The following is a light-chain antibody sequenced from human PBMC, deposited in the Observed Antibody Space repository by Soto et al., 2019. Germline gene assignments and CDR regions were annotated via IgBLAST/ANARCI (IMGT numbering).Light chain of an antibody. CDR3: SSYAGSNNPVV. CDR2: EVS. CDR1: SSDVGGYNY. Sequence: QSALTQPPSASGSPGQSVTISCTGTSSDVGGYNYVSWYQQHPGKAPKLMIYEVSKRPSGVPDRFSGSKSGNTASLTVSGLQDDDEADYYCSSYAGSNNPVVFGGGTKLTVL. J-gene: IGLJ2*01. V-gene: IGLV2-8*01.